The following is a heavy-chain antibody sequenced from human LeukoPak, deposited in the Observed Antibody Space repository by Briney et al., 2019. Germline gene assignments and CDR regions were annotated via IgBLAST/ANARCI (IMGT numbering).Heavy chain of an antibody. D-gene: IGHD5-12*01. CDR1: GGSISSYY. CDR3: ARDGYSGNDGL. V-gene: IGHV4-59*01. Sequence: SETLSLTCTVSGGSISSYYWSWIRQPPGKGLEWIGYIYYSGSTNYNPSLKSRVTISVDASNNQFSLKLSSVTAADTAVYYCARDGYSGNDGLWGQGTLVTVSS. CDR2: IYYSGST. J-gene: IGHJ4*02.